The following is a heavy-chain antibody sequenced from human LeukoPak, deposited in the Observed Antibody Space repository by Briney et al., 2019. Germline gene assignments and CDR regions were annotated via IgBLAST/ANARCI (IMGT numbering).Heavy chain of an antibody. D-gene: IGHD1-26*01. Sequence: SETLSLTCTVSGYSISSGYYWGWIRQPPGKGLEWIGSIYHSGSTYYNPSLKSRVTISVDTSKNQFSLKLSSVTAADTAVYYCARGVGARRGNFDYWGQGTLVTVSS. CDR2: IYHSGST. CDR3: ARGVGARRGNFDY. V-gene: IGHV4-38-2*02. J-gene: IGHJ4*02. CDR1: GYSISSGYY.